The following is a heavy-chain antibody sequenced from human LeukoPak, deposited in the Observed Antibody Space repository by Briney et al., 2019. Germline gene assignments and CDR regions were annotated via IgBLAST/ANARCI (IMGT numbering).Heavy chain of an antibody. CDR1: GFTFSNYW. CDR3: ARDGGHSTDFDY. D-gene: IGHD2/OR15-2a*01. J-gene: IGHJ4*02. CDR2: IKQDGSER. V-gene: IGHV3-7*01. Sequence: GGSLRLSCAASGFTFSNYWMSWVRQAPGKGPEWVANIKQDGSERYYVASVKGRFTISRDNAKNSLYLQMNSLRAEDTAVYYCARDGGHSTDFDYWGQGILVTVSS.